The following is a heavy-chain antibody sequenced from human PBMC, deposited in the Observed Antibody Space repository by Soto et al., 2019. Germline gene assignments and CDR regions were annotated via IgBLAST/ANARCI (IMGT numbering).Heavy chain of an antibody. CDR1: GGSLSNYG. Sequence: QVQLVQSGAEVKKPGSSVKVSCKASGGSLSNYGISWVRQAPGQGLEWMGAIIPVFGTPNYAQKFQDRVTITADESTTTVYMELRSLTSEDTAVYYCARGVANKIVVNTSYAMDVWGQGSTVTVSS. V-gene: IGHV1-69*12. CDR2: IIPVFGTP. J-gene: IGHJ6*02. CDR3: ARGVANKIVVNTSYAMDV. D-gene: IGHD3-22*01.